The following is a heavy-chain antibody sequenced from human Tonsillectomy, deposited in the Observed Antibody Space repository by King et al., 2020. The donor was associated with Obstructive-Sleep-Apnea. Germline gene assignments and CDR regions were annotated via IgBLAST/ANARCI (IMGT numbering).Heavy chain of an antibody. CDR2: ISYDGSNK. V-gene: IGHV3-30*18. D-gene: IGHD6-13*01. CDR3: AKLRRQQLVRWVFDS. J-gene: IGHJ4*02. CDR1: GFTFSSYG. Sequence: VQLVESGGGVVQPGRSLRLSCAASGFTFSSYGMHWVRQAPGKGLEWVAVISYDGSNKYYADSVKGRFTISRDNSKNTLYLQMNSLRVEDTAVYYCAKLRRQQLVRWVFDSWGQGTLVTVSS.